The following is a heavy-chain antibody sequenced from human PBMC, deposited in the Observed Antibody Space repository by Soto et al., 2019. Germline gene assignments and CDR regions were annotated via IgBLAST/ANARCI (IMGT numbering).Heavy chain of an antibody. CDR3: ARNHPSSSALNWFDP. V-gene: IGHV1-18*01. Sequence: GASVKVSCKASGYTFTSYGISWVRQAPGQGLEWMGWISAYNGNTNYAQKLQGRVTMTTDTSTSTAYMELRSLRSDDTAVYYCARNHPSSSALNWFDPWGQGTLVTVSS. CDR1: GYTFTSYG. J-gene: IGHJ5*02. D-gene: IGHD6-19*01. CDR2: ISAYNGNT.